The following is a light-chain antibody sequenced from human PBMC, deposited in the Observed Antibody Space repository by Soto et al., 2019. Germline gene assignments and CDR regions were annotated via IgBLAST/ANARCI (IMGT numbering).Light chain of an antibody. CDR2: GAS. V-gene: IGKV3-20*01. J-gene: IGKJ1*01. CDR1: QCVSSSY. Sequence: EIVLTQSPGTLSLSPGERATLSCRASQCVSSSYLAWYQQKPGQAPRLLIYGASSRATGIPDRFSGSGSGTDFTLTISRREPEDFAVYYCQQYGSSPPRTFGQGTQVEIK. CDR3: QQYGSSPPRT.